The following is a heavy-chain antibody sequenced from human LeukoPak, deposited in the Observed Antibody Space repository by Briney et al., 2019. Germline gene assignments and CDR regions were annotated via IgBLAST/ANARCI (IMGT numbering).Heavy chain of an antibody. D-gene: IGHD6-19*01. J-gene: IGHJ4*02. CDR3: ARQGTYSSAIGMGY. CDR2: INPSGGST. V-gene: IGHV1-46*02. CDR1: GYTFNNHY. Sequence: ASVKVSCKASGYTFNNHYMYWVRQAPGQGLEWMGVINPSGGSTSYAQKFQGRVTMTRDTSTRTVYMEVNSLRSEDTAVYCCARQGTYSSAIGMGYWGQGTLVTVSS.